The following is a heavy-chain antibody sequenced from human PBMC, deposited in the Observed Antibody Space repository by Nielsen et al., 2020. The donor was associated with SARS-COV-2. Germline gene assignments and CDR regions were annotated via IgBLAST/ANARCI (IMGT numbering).Heavy chain of an antibody. V-gene: IGHV1-69*13. CDR3: ARVELEQTLIGAFDI. CDR1: GGTFSSYA. Sequence: SVKVSCKASGGTFSSYAISWVRQAPGQGLEWMGGIIPIFGTANYAQKFQGRVTITADESTSTAYMELSSLRSEDTAVYYCARVELEQTLIGAFDIWGQGTMVTVSS. J-gene: IGHJ3*02. CDR2: IIPIFGTA. D-gene: IGHD1/OR15-1a*01.